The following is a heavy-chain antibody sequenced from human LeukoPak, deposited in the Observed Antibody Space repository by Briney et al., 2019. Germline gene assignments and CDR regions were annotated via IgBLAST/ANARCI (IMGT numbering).Heavy chain of an antibody. CDR3: ARVEYGDYDY. D-gene: IGHD4-17*01. V-gene: IGHV1-8*01. Sequence: ASVKVSCKASGYTFASYDINWVRQATGQGLEWMGWMNPNSGNTGYAQKLQGRVTMTTDTSTSTAYMELRSLRSDDTAVYYCARVEYGDYDYWGQGTLVTVSS. J-gene: IGHJ4*02. CDR1: GYTFASYD. CDR2: MNPNSGNT.